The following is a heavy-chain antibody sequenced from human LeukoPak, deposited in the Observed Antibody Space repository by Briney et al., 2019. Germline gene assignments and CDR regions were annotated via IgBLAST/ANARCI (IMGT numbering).Heavy chain of an antibody. CDR1: GFTFSTYG. J-gene: IGHJ4*02. CDR2: IWNDGSKK. D-gene: IGHD3-16*01. V-gene: IGHV3-33*01. Sequence: PGRSLRLSCAASGFTFSTYGMHWVRRAPGKGLEWLAVIWNDGSKKFYAASVKGRFSISRENSKNPLYLQMNSLRAEDTAVYYCARDTLGGDYWGQGTLVTVSS. CDR3: ARDTLGGDY.